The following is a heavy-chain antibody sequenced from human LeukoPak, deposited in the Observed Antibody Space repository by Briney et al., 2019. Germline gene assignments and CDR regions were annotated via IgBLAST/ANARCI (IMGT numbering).Heavy chain of an antibody. Sequence: GGPLRLSCAASGFTFSSYGMHWVRQAPGKGLEWVAVIWYDGSNKYYADSVKGRFTISRDNSKNTLYLQMNSLRAEDTAVYYCAREGGSNDAFDIWGQGTMVTVSS. CDR3: AREGGSNDAFDI. D-gene: IGHD4-11*01. V-gene: IGHV3-33*01. J-gene: IGHJ3*02. CDR2: IWYDGSNK. CDR1: GFTFSSYG.